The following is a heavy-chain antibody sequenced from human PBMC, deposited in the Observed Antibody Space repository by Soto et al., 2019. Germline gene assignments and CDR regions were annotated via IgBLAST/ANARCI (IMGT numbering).Heavy chain of an antibody. CDR2: TYYRSKWYN. CDR1: GDSVSSNSAA. V-gene: IGHV6-1*01. J-gene: IGHJ5*02. Sequence: SQTLSLTCAISGDSVSSNSAAWNWIRQSPSRGLEWLGRTYYRSKWYNDYAVSVKSRITINPDTSKNQFSLQLNSVTPEDTAVYYCARVSSWGQQLVEVNWFDPWGQGTLVTVSS. CDR3: ARVSSWGQQLVEVNWFDP. D-gene: IGHD6-13*01.